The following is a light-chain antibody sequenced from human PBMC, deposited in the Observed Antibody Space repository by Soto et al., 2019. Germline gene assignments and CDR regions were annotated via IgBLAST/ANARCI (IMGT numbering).Light chain of an antibody. V-gene: IGKV1-5*01. CDR3: QQFNSKVWT. CDR1: QSVSRW. J-gene: IGKJ1*01. Sequence: DIPMTQSPSTLSASVGDTVTITCRASQSVSRWLNWYQQKSGKAPRLLIYEASNLEIGVPSRFSGSGSGTEFILTLNSLQPADSATYYCQQFNSKVWTFGQGTKVEI. CDR2: EAS.